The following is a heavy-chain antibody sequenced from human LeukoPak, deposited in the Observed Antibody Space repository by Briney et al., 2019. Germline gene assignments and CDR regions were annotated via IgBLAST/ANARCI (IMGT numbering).Heavy chain of an antibody. Sequence: IPSETLSLTCTVSGGSITSYYWSWIRQPPGKGLEWIGYIYYSGSTNYNPSLKSRVTISVDTSKNQFSLKLSSVTAADTAVYYCASGSHYYYYGMDVWGQGTTVTVSS. CDR2: IYYSGST. D-gene: IGHD1-26*01. CDR1: GGSITSYY. CDR3: ASGSHYYYYGMDV. V-gene: IGHV4-59*01. J-gene: IGHJ6*02.